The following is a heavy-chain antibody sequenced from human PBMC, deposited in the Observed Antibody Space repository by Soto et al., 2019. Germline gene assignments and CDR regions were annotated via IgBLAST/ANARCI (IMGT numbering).Heavy chain of an antibody. V-gene: IGHV1-8*01. J-gene: IGHJ4*02. CDR1: GYTFTTYD. Sequence: QVQLVQSGAEVKKPGASVKVSCKASGYTFTTYDINWVRQDPGQGLEWMGWMNPYTGKAGYAQKFQGRVTMTRDNSISTAYMELSGLRSEDTAVYYCARRKERSGPNYFDYWGQGTLVTVSS. D-gene: IGHD6-25*01. CDR3: ARRKERSGPNYFDY. CDR2: MNPYTGKA.